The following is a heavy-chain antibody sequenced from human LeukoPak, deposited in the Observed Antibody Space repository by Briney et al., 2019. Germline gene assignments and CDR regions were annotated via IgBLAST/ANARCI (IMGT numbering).Heavy chain of an antibody. Sequence: ASVKVSCKASGYTFTSYGISWVRQAPGQRLEWMGWINAGNGNTKYSQEFQGRVTITRDTSASTAYMELSSLRSEDMAVYYCARASSERYFDLGLQIDYWGQGTLVTVSS. CDR3: ARASSERYFDLGLQIDY. CDR2: INAGNGNT. CDR1: GYTFTSYG. J-gene: IGHJ4*02. D-gene: IGHD3-9*01. V-gene: IGHV1-3*03.